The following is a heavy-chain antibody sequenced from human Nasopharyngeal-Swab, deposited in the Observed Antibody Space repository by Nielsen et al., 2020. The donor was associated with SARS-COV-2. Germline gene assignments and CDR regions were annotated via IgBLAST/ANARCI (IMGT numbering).Heavy chain of an antibody. CDR1: GFTFSSYS. V-gene: IGHV3-21*01. D-gene: IGHD3-3*01. CDR3: AREIGSLYDFWSGYYPGFDY. J-gene: IGHJ4*02. CDR2: ISSSSSYI. Sequence: GGSLRLSCAASGFTFSSYSMNWVRQAPGKGLEWVSSISSSSSYIYYADSVKGRFTISRDNAKNSLYLQINSLRAEDTAVYYCAREIGSLYDFWSGYYPGFDYWGQGTLVTVSS.